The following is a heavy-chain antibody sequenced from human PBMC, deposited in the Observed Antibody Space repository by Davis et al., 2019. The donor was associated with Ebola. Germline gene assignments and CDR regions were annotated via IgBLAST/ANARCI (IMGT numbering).Heavy chain of an antibody. V-gene: IGHV3-7*01. J-gene: IGHJ4*02. CDR2: INEAGSHK. Sequence: PGGSLRLSCAASGFTFSSYWMSWVRQAPGKGLEWVANINEAGSHKYYVDSVRGRFTISRDNAKDSLYLQMNSLRAEDSGIYYCAPKQGDYWGQGTLVTVSS. CDR1: GFTFSSYW. CDR3: APKQGDY.